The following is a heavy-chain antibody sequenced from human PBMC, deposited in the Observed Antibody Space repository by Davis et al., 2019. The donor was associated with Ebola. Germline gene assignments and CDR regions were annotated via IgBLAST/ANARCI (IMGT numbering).Heavy chain of an antibody. CDR1: GFTFSSYA. D-gene: IGHD5-18*01. CDR3: AILGYSYGFFDY. V-gene: IGHV3-30*03. CDR2: ISYDGSNK. J-gene: IGHJ4*02. Sequence: PGGSLRLSCAASGFTFSSYAMSWVRQAPGKGLEWVAVISYDGSNKYYADSVKGRFTISRDNSKNTLYLQMNSLRAEDTAVYYCAILGYSYGFFDYWGQGTLVTVSS.